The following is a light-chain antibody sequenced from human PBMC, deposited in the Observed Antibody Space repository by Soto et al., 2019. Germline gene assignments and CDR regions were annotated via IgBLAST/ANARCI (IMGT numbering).Light chain of an antibody. V-gene: IGKV3-11*01. Sequence: EVVLTQSPGTLSLSPGERATLSCRASQSVSSNLAWYQQKPGQAPRLLIYGASTRATGIPARFSGSGSGTDFTLTISSLEPEDFAVYYCQQRSNWPRVTFGPGTKVDIK. CDR2: GAS. J-gene: IGKJ3*01. CDR3: QQRSNWPRVT. CDR1: QSVSSN.